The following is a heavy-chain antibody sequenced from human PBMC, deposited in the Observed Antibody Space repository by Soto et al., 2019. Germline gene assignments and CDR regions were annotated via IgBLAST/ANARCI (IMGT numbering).Heavy chain of an antibody. D-gene: IGHD2-8*01. V-gene: IGHV1-58*01. CDR1: GFTFTSSA. J-gene: IGHJ6*02. CDR2: IVVGSGNT. Sequence: SVKVSCKASGFTFTSSAVQWVRQARGQRLEWIGWIVVGSGNTNYAQKFQERVTITRDMSTSTAYMELSSLRSEDTAVYYCAADPPAYCTNGVCYRNYYYGMDVWG. CDR3: AADPPAYCTNGVCYRNYYYGMDV.